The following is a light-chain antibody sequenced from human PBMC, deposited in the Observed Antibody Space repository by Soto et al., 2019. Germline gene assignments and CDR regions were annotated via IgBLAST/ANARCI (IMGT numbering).Light chain of an antibody. CDR2: DAS. CDR3: QQYVHLPLT. V-gene: IGKV1-33*01. J-gene: IGKJ4*01. CDR1: QDISTL. Sequence: DIRMTQSPSSLSASVGDRVIITCQANQDISTLLNWFQQKPGKAPKLLISDASILESGVPSRVSGSGSGTAFTFTITSLQPEDFATYYCQQYVHLPLTFGGGTKVEIK.